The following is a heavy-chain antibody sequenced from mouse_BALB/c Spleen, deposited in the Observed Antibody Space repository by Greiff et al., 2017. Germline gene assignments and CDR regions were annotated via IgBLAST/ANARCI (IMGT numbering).Heavy chain of an antibody. CDR3: ARDYDGPFAY. CDR2: IYPGDGDT. CDR1: GYTFTSYW. J-gene: IGHJ3*01. D-gene: IGHD2-3*01. Sequence: VQLQQSGAELARPGASVKLSCKASGYTFTSYWMQWVKQRPGQGLEWIGAIYPGDGDTRYTQKFKGKATLTADKSSSTAYMQLSSLASEDSAVYYCARDYDGPFAYWGQGTLVTVSA. V-gene: IGHV1-87*01.